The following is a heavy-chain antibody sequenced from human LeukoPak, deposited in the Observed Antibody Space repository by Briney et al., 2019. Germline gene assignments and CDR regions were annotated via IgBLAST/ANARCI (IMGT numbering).Heavy chain of an antibody. V-gene: IGHV3-23*01. Sequence: GGSLRLSCAATGFTFSSYAMSWVRQAPGKGLDWGSAIGGIGGSTYYADSVKGRFTISRDNSKDTLYLQMNSLRAEDTAVYYCAKDQGFAMVRGVINDAFDIWGQGTMVTVSS. CDR3: AKDQGFAMVRGVINDAFDI. CDR2: IGGIGGST. J-gene: IGHJ3*02. CDR1: GFTFSSYA. D-gene: IGHD3-10*01.